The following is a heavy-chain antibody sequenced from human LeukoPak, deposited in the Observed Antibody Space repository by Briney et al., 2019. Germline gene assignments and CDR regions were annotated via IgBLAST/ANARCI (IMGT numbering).Heavy chain of an antibody. CDR1: GFTFSSYW. CDR2: INLDGSTT. Sequence: GGSLRLSCAASGFTFSSYWMHWVRQSPGQGLVWVSRINLDGSTTAYADSVKGRFTISRDNAKNTLYLQMKSLRAEDTAIYYCARHYAYTFDPWGQGTLVTVSS. D-gene: IGHD3-16*01. CDR3: ARHYAYTFDP. V-gene: IGHV3-74*01. J-gene: IGHJ5*02.